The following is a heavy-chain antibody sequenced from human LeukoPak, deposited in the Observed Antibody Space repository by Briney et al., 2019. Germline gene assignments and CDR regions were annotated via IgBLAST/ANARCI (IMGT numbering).Heavy chain of an antibody. CDR2: ISPSGAIT. V-gene: IGHV1-46*01. Sequence: ASVKVSCKASGYTFTNYYMHWVRQAPGQGLEWMGIISPSGAITSYAQKFQGRVTMTSDMSTRTVYMELSSLRSEDTAVYYCARVRDGYNDAYDIWGQGTMVTVSS. CDR3: ARVRDGYNDAYDI. J-gene: IGHJ3*02. CDR1: GYTFTNYY. D-gene: IGHD5-24*01.